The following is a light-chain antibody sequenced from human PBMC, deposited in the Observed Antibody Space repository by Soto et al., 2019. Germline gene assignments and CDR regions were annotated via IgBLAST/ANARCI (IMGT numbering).Light chain of an antibody. CDR3: QQHISWPLT. CDR1: QSVSSN. J-gene: IGKJ4*01. CDR2: GAS. V-gene: IGKV3-15*01. Sequence: DIVMTQSPATLSVSPGERATLSCRASQSVSSNLAWYQQKPGQAPRLLIYGASTRATGIPARFSGSGSGTEFTLTISSLQSEDFAVYYCQQHISWPLTFGGGTKVDIK.